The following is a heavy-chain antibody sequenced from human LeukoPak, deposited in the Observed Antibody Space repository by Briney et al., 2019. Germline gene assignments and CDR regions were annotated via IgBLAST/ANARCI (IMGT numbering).Heavy chain of an antibody. CDR2: IYHSGST. J-gene: IGHJ4*02. Sequence: SGTLSLTCSASGGSIRSGNWWSWIRQSPTKGLEWIGEIYHSGSTTYNPSLESRVTISVDTSKNQFSLKLSSVTAADTAVYYWAGGDVWGSYRYKFPPFDYWGQGTLVTVSS. D-gene: IGHD3-16*02. CDR3: AGGDVWGSYRYKFPPFDY. V-gene: IGHV4-4*02. CDR1: GGSIRSGNW.